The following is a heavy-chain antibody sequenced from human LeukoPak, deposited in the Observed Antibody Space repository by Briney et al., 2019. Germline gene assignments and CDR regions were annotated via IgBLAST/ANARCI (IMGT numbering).Heavy chain of an antibody. V-gene: IGHV4-30-4*07. CDR3: ARQSVGHYDFWSGYYRPKYYFDY. Sequence: PSETLSLTCAVSGGSISSGGYSWSWIRQPPGKGLEWIGYIYYSGSTYYNPSLKSRVTISVDTSKNQFSLKLSSVTAADTAVYYCARQSVGHYDFWSGYYRPKYYFDYWGQGTLVTVSS. J-gene: IGHJ4*02. CDR2: IYYSGST. D-gene: IGHD3-3*01. CDR1: GGSISSGGYS.